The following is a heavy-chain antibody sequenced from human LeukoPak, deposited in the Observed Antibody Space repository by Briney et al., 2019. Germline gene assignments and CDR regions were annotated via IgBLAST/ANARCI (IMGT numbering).Heavy chain of an antibody. CDR2: ISSSGSHI. D-gene: IGHD3-22*01. V-gene: IGHV3-48*03. J-gene: IGHJ4*02. CDR3: ASGEPYYDSSGYYSRPG. Sequence: GGSLRLSCAASGFTFSSYEMNWVRQAPGKGLEWVSYISSSGSHIYYADSVKGRFNISRDNAKNSLYLQMNSLRAEDTAVYYCASGEPYYDSSGYYSRPGWGQGTLVTVSS. CDR1: GFTFSSYE.